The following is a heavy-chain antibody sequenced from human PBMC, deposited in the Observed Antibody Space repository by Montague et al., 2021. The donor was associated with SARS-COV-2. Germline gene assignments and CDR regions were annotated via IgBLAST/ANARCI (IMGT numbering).Heavy chain of an antibody. CDR2: ISYRGST. CDR1: GGSISSYY. Sequence: SETLSLTCTVSGGSISSYYWSWIRQPPGKGLEWIGYISYRGSTNYNPSLKSRVTKSVDTSNNQFSLKMSSVTAAATAADYCAIHHPVGAVRPWGQGTLVTVSS. D-gene: IGHD4/OR15-4a*01. CDR3: AIHHPVGAVRP. J-gene: IGHJ5*02. V-gene: IGHV4-59*08.